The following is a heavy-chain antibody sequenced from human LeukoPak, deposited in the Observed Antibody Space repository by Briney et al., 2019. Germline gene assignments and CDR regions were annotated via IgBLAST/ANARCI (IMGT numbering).Heavy chain of an antibody. CDR3: AKEIHGHSRPYYYYGMDV. V-gene: IGHV3-30*18. D-gene: IGHD6-13*01. CDR1: GFTFSSYG. Sequence: GGSLRLSCAASGFTFSSYGMHWVRQAPGKGLEWVAVISYDGSNKYYADSVKGRFTISRDNSKNTLYLQMNSQRAEDTAVYYCAKEIHGHSRPYYYYGMDVWGPGTTVTVSS. CDR2: ISYDGSNK. J-gene: IGHJ6*02.